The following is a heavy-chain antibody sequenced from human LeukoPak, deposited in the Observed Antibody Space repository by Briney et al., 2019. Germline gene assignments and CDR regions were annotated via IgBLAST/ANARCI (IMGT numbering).Heavy chain of an antibody. CDR1: GFTFRNYV. CDR2: TSSELNVK. J-gene: IGHJ4*02. Sequence: GGSLGLSCAASGFTFRNYVIHWVRQAPGKGLEWVGVTSSELNVKLYADSVKGRFTISRDNSRSTLYLQMNSLRPEDTAIYYCAREGYYGSGSPPSLYFDYWGQGTLVTVSS. D-gene: IGHD3-10*01. CDR3: AREGYYGSGSPPSLYFDY. V-gene: IGHV3-30-3*01.